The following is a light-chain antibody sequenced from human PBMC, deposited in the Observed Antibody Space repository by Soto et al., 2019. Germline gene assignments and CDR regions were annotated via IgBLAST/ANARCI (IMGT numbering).Light chain of an antibody. CDR1: SSDVGGYDY. CDR2: EVS. Sequence: QSALTQPASVSGSPGQSITISCTGTSSDVGGYDYVSWYQQHPGKAPKFMIYEVSNRPSGVSNRFSGSKSGNTASLTISGLQAEDEADYYCSSYTSSSTLVFGGGTKSPS. CDR3: SSYTSSSTLV. V-gene: IGLV2-14*01. J-gene: IGLJ2*01.